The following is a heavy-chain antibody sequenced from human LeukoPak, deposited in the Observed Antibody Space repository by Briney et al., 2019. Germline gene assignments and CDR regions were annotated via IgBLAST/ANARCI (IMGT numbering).Heavy chain of an antibody. CDR1: GGSISSYY. CDR3: ARSRIQLWSNNWYFDL. Sequence: PSETLSLTCTVSGGSISSYYWSWIRQPPGKGLEWIGEINHGGSTNYNPSLKSRVTISVDTSKNQFSLKLSSVTAADTAVYYCARSRIQLWSNNWYFDLWGRGTLVTVSS. J-gene: IGHJ2*01. D-gene: IGHD5-18*01. V-gene: IGHV4-34*01. CDR2: INHGGST.